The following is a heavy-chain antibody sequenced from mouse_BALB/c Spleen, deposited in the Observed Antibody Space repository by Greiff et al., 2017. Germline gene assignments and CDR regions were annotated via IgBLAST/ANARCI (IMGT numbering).Heavy chain of an antibody. CDR2: ISSGSSTI. V-gene: IGHV5-17*02. D-gene: IGHD1-1*02. CDR1: GFTFSSFG. Sequence: EVMLVESGGGLVQPGGSRKLSCAASGFTFSSFGMHWVRQAPEKGLEWVAYISSGSSTIYYADTVKGRFTISRDNPKNTLFLQMTSLRSEDTAMYYCARWCPRFFMDYWGQGTSVTVSS. J-gene: IGHJ4*01. CDR3: ARWCPRFFMDY.